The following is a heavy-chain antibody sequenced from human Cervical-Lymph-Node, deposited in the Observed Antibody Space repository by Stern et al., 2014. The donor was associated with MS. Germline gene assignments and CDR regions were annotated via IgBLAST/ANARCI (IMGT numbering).Heavy chain of an antibody. J-gene: IGHJ4*02. CDR2: ILYDGSDT. V-gene: IGHV3-30*18. CDR3: VKRGITEVRGVRLGDY. D-gene: IGHD3-10*01. Sequence: VPLVESGGGVVQPGGSLRLTCTVSGFTFSSYGMHWVRQAPGKGLERVSVILYDGSDTYYAKSVKGRFTISRDNTKNTLYLEMRRLRRDDTAVYYCVKRGITEVRGVRLGDYWGPGTLVIVSS. CDR1: GFTFSSYG.